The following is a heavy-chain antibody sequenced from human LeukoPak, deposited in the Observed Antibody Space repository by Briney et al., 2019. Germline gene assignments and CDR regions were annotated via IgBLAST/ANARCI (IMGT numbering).Heavy chain of an antibody. Sequence: GGSLRLSCAASGFTFSSYEMNWVRQSPGKGLEWVSYISSSGSTIYYADSVKGRFTISRDNAKNSLYLRMNSLRAEDTAVYYCKTDIVVVPAASNYYMDVWGKGTTVTISS. V-gene: IGHV3-48*03. CDR3: KTDIVVVPAASNYYMDV. CDR2: ISSSGSTI. CDR1: GFTFSSYE. D-gene: IGHD2-2*01. J-gene: IGHJ6*03.